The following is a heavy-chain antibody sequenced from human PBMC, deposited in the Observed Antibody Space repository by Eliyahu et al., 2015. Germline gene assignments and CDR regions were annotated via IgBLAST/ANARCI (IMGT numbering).Heavy chain of an antibody. J-gene: IGHJ6*02. CDR1: GGSFSGYY. V-gene: IGHV4-34*01. Sequence: QVQLQQWGAGLLKPSETLSLTCAVYGGSFSGYYWSWIRQPPGKGLEWIGEINHSGSTNYNPSLKSRVTISVDTSKNQFSLKLSSVTAADTAVYYCARSGPSILYYGMDVWGQGTTVTVSS. D-gene: IGHD6-6*01. CDR2: INHSGST. CDR3: ARSGPSILYYGMDV.